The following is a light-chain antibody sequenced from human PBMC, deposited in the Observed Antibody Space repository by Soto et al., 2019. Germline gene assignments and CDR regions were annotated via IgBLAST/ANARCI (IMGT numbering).Light chain of an antibody. J-gene: IGKJ5*01. CDR2: GAP. V-gene: IGKV3-20*01. CDR3: QQYGSSPIT. Sequence: EIVMTQSPSTLSVSPGERATLSCRASESVSGNLAWYQQNSGQEPRVIIYGAPSKATGIPDRFSASGSGTDFTLTISRLEPGDLAVYYCQQYGSSPITFGQGTRLEIK. CDR1: ESVSGN.